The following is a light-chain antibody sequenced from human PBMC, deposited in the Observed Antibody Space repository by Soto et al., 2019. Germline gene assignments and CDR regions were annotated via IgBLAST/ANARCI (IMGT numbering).Light chain of an antibody. J-gene: IGKJ5*01. Sequence: EILMTQSPATLSVSPGDSSTLSCRASRSVDTDLAWYQQKPGQAPRLXXYDASNRATGIPARFSGSGSGTNFTLTISSLEPEDAAVYYCQQRSNWPPITFGQGTRLEIK. CDR1: RSVDTD. CDR3: QQRSNWPPIT. CDR2: DAS. V-gene: IGKV3-11*01.